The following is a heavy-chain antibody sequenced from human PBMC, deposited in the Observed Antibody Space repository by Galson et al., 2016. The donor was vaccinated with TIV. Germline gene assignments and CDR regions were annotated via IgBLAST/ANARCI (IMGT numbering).Heavy chain of an antibody. D-gene: IGHD3-16*01. CDR3: VRDRLGWH. CDR2: IDTDGTTT. Sequence: LRLSCAASGISVNNDWMHWVRQSPEKGLVWVARIDTDGTTTYYADSVKGRFSISRDNAKNTVYLQMNNLIADDTAVYYCVRDRLGWHWGQGTLVTASS. J-gene: IGHJ1*01. V-gene: IGHV3-74*01. CDR1: GISVNNDW.